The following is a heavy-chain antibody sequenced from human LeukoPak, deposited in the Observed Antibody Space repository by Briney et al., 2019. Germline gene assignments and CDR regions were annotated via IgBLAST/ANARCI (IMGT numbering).Heavy chain of an antibody. D-gene: IGHD6-13*01. CDR3: ARGRGRSWYVRNWFDP. J-gene: IGHJ5*02. CDR1: GGSFCGYY. V-gene: IGHV4-34*01. Sequence: PSETLSLTCAVYGGSFCGYYWSWIRQPPRKGLEGIGEINHSGSTNYNPSPYSRVTISVDTSKRQFSLNLSSVTAADTAVYYCARGRGRSWYVRNWFDPWGQGNLVTVSS. CDR2: INHSGST.